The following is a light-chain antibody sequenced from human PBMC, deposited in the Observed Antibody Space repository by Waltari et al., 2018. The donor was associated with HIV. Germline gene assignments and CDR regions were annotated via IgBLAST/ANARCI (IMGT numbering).Light chain of an antibody. CDR1: SSNIGRNY. Sequence: QSVLTQPPSASGTPGQRVTISCSGSSSNIGRNYVYWYQQLPGTAPKLLIYRDSRGPSGVPDRFSGSKSGTSASLAISGLRSEDEADYYCAAWDDSLSGLWVFGGGTKLTVL. J-gene: IGLJ3*02. CDR3: AAWDDSLSGLWV. V-gene: IGLV1-47*01. CDR2: RDS.